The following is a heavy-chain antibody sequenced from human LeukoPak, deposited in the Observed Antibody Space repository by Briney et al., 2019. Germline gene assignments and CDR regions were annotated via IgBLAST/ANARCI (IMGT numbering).Heavy chain of an antibody. V-gene: IGHV4-34*01. J-gene: IGHJ3*02. CDR3: ARRYYYGSGSYDI. CDR1: GGSFSGYY. CDR2: INHSGST. Sequence: PSETLSHTCAVYGGSFSGYYWSWIRQPPGKGLEWIGEINHSGSTNYNPSLKSRVTISVDTSKNQFSLKLSSVTAADTAVYYCARRYYYGSGSYDIWGQGTMVTVSS. D-gene: IGHD3-10*01.